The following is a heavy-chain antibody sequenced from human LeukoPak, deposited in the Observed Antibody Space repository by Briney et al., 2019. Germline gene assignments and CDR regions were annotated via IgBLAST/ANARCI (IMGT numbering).Heavy chain of an antibody. CDR2: IYYSGST. CDR3: ARDVRGGYYYDMDV. Sequence: SETLSLTCTVSVGSIISHYWSWIRQPPGKGLEWIGHIYYSGSTNYNTSLKSRVTISVDTSKNQFSLKLSSVTAADTAVYYCARDVRGGYYYDMDVWGKGTTVTVSS. J-gene: IGHJ6*03. V-gene: IGHV4-59*11. CDR1: VGSIISHY.